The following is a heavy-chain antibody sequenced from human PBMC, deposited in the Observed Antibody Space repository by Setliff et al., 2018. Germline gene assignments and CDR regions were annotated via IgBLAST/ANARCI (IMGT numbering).Heavy chain of an antibody. Sequence: ASVKVSCKASGYTFTSHAIHWVRQAPGQRLEWMGWINTGTGNTQYSQNFQGRVTFTRDTSASTAYMELSSLRSEDTAVYFCARRREENYYYYMDVWGKGTAVTVSS. CDR3: ARRREENYYYYMDV. V-gene: IGHV1-3*04. D-gene: IGHD1-26*01. J-gene: IGHJ6*03. CDR1: GYTFTSHA. CDR2: INTGTGNT.